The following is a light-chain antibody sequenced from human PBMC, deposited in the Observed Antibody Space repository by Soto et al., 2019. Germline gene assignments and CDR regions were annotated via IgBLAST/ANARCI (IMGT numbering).Light chain of an antibody. CDR1: QGISTY. V-gene: IGKV1-39*01. CDR3: QQAYITPYT. J-gene: IGKJ2*01. CDR2: AAS. Sequence: DVQVTQSPVSLSASVGDRVTITCRTSQGISTYLNWYQQKAGDAPRLLISAASDLQKGVPSGFSGSGSGADFTLTISSLRPEDFETYYCQQAYITPYTFGQGAKLEI.